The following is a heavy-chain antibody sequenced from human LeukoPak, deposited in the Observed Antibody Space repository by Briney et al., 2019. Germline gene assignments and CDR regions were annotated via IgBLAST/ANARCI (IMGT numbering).Heavy chain of an antibody. J-gene: IGHJ4*02. Sequence: GGSLRLSCAASGFTFSSYAMSWVRQAPGKGLEWVSAISGSGGSTYYADSVRGRFTISRDNSKNTLFLEMNSLRVDDTAVYYCANLRHGYWGQGTLVTVSS. CDR3: ANLRHGY. V-gene: IGHV3-23*01. CDR1: GFTFSSYA. CDR2: ISGSGGST.